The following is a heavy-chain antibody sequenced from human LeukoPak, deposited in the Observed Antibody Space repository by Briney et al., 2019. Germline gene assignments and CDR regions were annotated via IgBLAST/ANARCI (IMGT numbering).Heavy chain of an antibody. CDR1: GFTFSGYV. J-gene: IGHJ4*02. CDR2: ISTNGDTT. Sequence: GGSQRLSCAASGFTFSGYVMHWVRQAPGEGLQYVSTISTNGDTTYYENSVKGRFTISRDNSKSTLFLQTGSLRAEDMAVYYCARDRVSVEWELLTFDYWGQGTLVTVSS. V-gene: IGHV3-64*01. D-gene: IGHD1-26*01. CDR3: ARDRVSVEWELLTFDY.